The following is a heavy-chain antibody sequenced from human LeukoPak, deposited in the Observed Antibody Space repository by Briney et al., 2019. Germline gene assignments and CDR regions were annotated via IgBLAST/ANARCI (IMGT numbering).Heavy chain of an antibody. Sequence: PGGSLRLSCAASGFTFSGYAMSWVRQAPGKGLEWVSVIYSAGSTYYADSVKGRFTISRDNSKNTLYLQMNNLRAEDTAVYYCARSRIAVGGENWFDPWGQGTLVTVSS. J-gene: IGHJ5*02. D-gene: IGHD6-13*01. V-gene: IGHV3-53*01. CDR3: ARSRIAVGGENWFDP. CDR1: GFTFSGYA. CDR2: IYSAGST.